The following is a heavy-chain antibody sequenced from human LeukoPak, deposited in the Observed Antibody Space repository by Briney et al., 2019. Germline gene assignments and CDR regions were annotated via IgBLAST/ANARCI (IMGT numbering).Heavy chain of an antibody. Sequence: PGGSLRLSCAASGFTFSSYGMHWVRQAPGKGLEWVAFIRYDGGNKYYADSVKGRFTISRDNSKNTLYLQMNSLRAEDTAVYYCAKDGEFYYGSGSLDYWGQGTLVTVSS. V-gene: IGHV3-30*02. D-gene: IGHD3-10*01. CDR2: IRYDGGNK. CDR3: AKDGEFYYGSGSLDY. J-gene: IGHJ4*02. CDR1: GFTFSSYG.